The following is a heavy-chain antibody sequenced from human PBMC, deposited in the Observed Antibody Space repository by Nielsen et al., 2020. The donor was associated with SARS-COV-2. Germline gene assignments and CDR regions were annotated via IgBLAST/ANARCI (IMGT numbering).Heavy chain of an antibody. CDR1: GYTLTELS. V-gene: IGHV1-69*13. CDR2: IIPIFGTA. D-gene: IGHD5-18*01. J-gene: IGHJ3*02. Sequence: SVKVSCKVSGYTLTELSMHWVRQAPGQGLEWMGGIIPIFGTANYAQKFQGRVTITADESTSTAYMELSSLRSEDTAVYYCARANWRGGGYSYGYSAFDIWGQGTMVTVSS. CDR3: ARANWRGGGYSYGYSAFDI.